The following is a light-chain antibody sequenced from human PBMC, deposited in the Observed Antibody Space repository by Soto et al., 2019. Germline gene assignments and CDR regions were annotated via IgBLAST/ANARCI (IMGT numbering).Light chain of an antibody. CDR1: QSVSGW. V-gene: IGKV1-5*03. J-gene: IGKJ4*01. CDR3: QRYERYPLT. CDR2: SAS. Sequence: DIQMTQSPSTLSASVGDRVIITCRASQSVSGWLAWYRQKPGKAPELLIYSASTLETGVPSRFSGSGSGTDFTPTVSSLQREDFATYYCQRYERYPLTFGGGTKVEIK.